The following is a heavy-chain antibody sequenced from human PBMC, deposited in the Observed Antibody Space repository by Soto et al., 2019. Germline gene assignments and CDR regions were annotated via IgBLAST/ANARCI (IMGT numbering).Heavy chain of an antibody. CDR1: GGSISSISYY. V-gene: IGHV4-39*01. J-gene: IGHJ4*02. CDR2: IKYSGHT. D-gene: IGHD2-2*01. Sequence: QLQLQESGPGLVKPSETLALTCTVSGGSISSISYYWGWIRQPPGKGLEWIGSIKYSGHTFYNPSLKSRVTMAGDTSKNQFSLWLSSVTAAETAVYYCASVDIAVVPSTTFDYWGRGTLVTVSS. CDR3: ASVDIAVVPSTTFDY.